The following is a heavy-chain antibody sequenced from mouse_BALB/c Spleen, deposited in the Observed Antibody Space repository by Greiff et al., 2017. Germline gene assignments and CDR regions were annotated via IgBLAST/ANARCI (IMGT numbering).Heavy chain of an antibody. D-gene: IGHD1-1*01. V-gene: IGHV1S127*01. CDR3: TPITTVVAKGYFDV. CDR2: IDPSDSYT. CDR1: GYTFTSYW. J-gene: IGHJ1*01. Sequence: QVQLKQPGAELVKPGASVKMSCKASGYTFTSYWMHWVKQRPGQGLEWIGVIDPSDSYTSYNQKFKGKATLTVDTSSSTAYMQLSSLTSEDSAVYDCTPITTVVAKGYFDVWGAGTTVTVSS.